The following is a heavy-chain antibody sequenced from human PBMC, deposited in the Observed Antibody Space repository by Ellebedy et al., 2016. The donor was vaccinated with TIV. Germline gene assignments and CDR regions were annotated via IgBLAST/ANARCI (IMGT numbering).Heavy chain of an antibody. D-gene: IGHD1-26*01. J-gene: IGHJ2*01. CDR1: GYTFTSYG. CDR3: ARELVGATGLNVWYFDL. Sequence: AASVKVSCKASGYTFTSYGISWVRQAPGQGLEWMGWISAYNGNTNYAQKFQGRVTITADKSTSTAYMELSSLRSEDTAVYYCARELVGATGLNVWYFDLWGRGTLVTVSS. V-gene: IGHV1-18*01. CDR2: ISAYNGNT.